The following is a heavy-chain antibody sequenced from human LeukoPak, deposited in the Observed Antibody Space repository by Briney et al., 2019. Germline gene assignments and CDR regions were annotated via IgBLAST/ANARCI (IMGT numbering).Heavy chain of an antibody. V-gene: IGHV4-61*02. CDR3: ARAPYCSSTSCWYNWFDP. Sequence: SQTLSLTCTVSGGSISSGSYYWSWIRQPAGKGLEWIGRIYTSGSTNYNPSLKSRVTISVDRSKNQFSLKLSSVTAADTAVYYCARAPYCSSTSCWYNWFDPWGQGTLVTVSS. D-gene: IGHD2-2*01. CDR1: GGSISSGSYY. CDR2: IYTSGST. J-gene: IGHJ5*02.